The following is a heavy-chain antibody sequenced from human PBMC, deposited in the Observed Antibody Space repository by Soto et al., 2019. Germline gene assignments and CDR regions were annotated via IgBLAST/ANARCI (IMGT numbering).Heavy chain of an antibody. J-gene: IGHJ4*02. CDR1: GFTFSSYA. Sequence: PGGSLRLSCAASGFTFSSYAMHWVRQAPGKGLEWVAVISYDGSNKYYADSVKGRFTISRDNSKNTLYLQMNSLRAEDTAVYYCAREVVVVERGVDYWGQGTLVTVSS. V-gene: IGHV3-30-3*01. CDR2: ISYDGSNK. CDR3: AREVVVVERGVDY. D-gene: IGHD2-15*01.